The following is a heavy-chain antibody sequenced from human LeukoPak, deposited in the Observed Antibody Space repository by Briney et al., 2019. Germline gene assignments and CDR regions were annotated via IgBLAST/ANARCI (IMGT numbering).Heavy chain of an antibody. J-gene: IGHJ4*02. D-gene: IGHD4-11*01. CDR3: TKDHYSNYLYYFDY. Sequence: GGSLRLSCAASGFTFSSYGMHWVRQAPGKGLEWVAFIRYDGATKYYRDSVKGQFTISRDNSKNTLYLQMNSLRAEDTAVYYCTKDHYSNYLYYFDYWGQGTLVTVSS. V-gene: IGHV3-30*02. CDR2: IRYDGATK. CDR1: GFTFSSYG.